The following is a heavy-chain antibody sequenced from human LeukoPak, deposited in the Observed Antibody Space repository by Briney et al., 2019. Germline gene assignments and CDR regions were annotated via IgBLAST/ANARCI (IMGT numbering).Heavy chain of an antibody. J-gene: IGHJ4*02. CDR2: INHSGST. D-gene: IGHD2-8*01. CDR1: GGSFSGYY. CDR3: ARDRYCTNGVCFLFDY. Sequence: SETLSLTCAVYGGSFSGYYWSWIRQPPGKGLEWIGEINHSGSTYYNPSLKSRVTISVDTSKNQFSLKLSSVTAADTAVYYCARDRYCTNGVCFLFDYWGQGTLVTVSS. V-gene: IGHV4-34*09.